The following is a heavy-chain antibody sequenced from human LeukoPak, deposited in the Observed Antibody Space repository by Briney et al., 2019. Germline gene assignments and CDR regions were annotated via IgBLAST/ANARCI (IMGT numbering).Heavy chain of an antibody. J-gene: IGHJ4*01. D-gene: IGHD1-26*01. Sequence: PGGSLRLSCGASGFTFSTHDMHWVRQAPGKGLEWVAFIRYDGSHEYNADSVKGRFTISRDNSKNTLYLQMNSVRSEDTALYYCAKPSGSGVDYWGQGTRVTVSS. V-gene: IGHV3-30*02. CDR3: AKPSGSGVDY. CDR2: IRYDGSHE. CDR1: GFTFSTHD.